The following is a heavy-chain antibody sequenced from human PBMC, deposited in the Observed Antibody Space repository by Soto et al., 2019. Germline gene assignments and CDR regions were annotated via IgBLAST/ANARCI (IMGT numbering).Heavy chain of an antibody. D-gene: IGHD1-26*01. CDR2: ISSSSSYT. Sequence: GGSLRLSCAASGFTFSDYYMSWIRQAPGKGLEWVSYISSSSSYTNYADSVKGRFTISRDNAKNSLYLQMNSLRAEDTAVYYCARSGGSYYLGAFDIWGQGTMVTVSS. CDR1: GFTFSDYY. J-gene: IGHJ3*02. V-gene: IGHV3-11*03. CDR3: ARSGGSYYLGAFDI.